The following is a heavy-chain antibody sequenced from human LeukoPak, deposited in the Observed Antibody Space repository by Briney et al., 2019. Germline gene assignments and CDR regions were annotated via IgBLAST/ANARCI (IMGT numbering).Heavy chain of an antibody. D-gene: IGHD6-13*01. CDR3: ARGEDSSSWGVYFDY. CDR2: IYHSGST. CDR1: GGSISSSNW. Sequence: PSETLSLTCAVSGGSISSSNWWSWVRQPPGKGLEWIGEIYHSGSTNYNPSLKSRVTISVDKSKNQFSLKLSSVTAADTAVYYCARGEDSSSWGVYFDYWGQGTLVTVSS. V-gene: IGHV4-4*02. J-gene: IGHJ4*02.